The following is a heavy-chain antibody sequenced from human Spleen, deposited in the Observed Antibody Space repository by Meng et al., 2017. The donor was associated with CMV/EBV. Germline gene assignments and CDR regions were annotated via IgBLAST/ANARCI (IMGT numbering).Heavy chain of an antibody. CDR2: INSDGSST. CDR3: AKSLDFYYYYGMDV. D-gene: IGHD3-3*01. V-gene: IGHV3-74*01. CDR1: GFTFSSYW. Sequence: GESLKISCAASGFTFSSYWMHWVRQAPGKGLVWVSRINSDGSSTSYADSVKGRFTISRDNAKNTLYLQMNSLRAEDTALYYCAKSLDFYYYYGMDVWGQGTTVTVSS. J-gene: IGHJ6*02.